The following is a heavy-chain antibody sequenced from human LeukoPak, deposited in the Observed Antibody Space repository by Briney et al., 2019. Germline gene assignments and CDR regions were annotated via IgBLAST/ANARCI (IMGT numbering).Heavy chain of an antibody. Sequence: SETLSLTCAVSGGSITTTNWWSWVQQPPGKGLEWIGEVHLNGATNYNPSLESRFSMSIDKSNNHLSLEVTSVTAADTAMYYCTRGSGAFSPFGFWGQGTLVTVSS. D-gene: IGHD1-26*01. J-gene: IGHJ4*02. CDR3: TRGSGAFSPFGF. CDR1: GGSITTTNW. V-gene: IGHV4-4*02. CDR2: VHLNGAT.